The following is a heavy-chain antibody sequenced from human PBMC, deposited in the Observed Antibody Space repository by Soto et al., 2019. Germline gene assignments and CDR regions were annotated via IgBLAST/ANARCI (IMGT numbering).Heavy chain of an antibody. Sequence: GASVKVSCKASGGTFTSFGLSCVGQSPGQGLEWMGWIATYNSNKNYAQKFQGRLTLTTDTSTSTGYMELKSLEYDDTAVYYCARVLRGVVNWFDPWGQGTLVTVSS. CDR2: IATYNSNK. CDR1: GGTFTSFG. V-gene: IGHV1-18*01. D-gene: IGHD3-10*01. CDR3: ARVLRGVVNWFDP. J-gene: IGHJ5*02.